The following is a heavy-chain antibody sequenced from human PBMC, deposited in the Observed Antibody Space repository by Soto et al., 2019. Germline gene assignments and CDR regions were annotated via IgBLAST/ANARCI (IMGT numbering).Heavy chain of an antibody. V-gene: IGHV3-33*01. CDR1: GFTFSSYG. CDR2: IWYDGSNK. J-gene: IGHJ6*02. D-gene: IGHD3-22*01. CDR3: ARDSSYDSSFYYYYGMDI. Sequence: PGGSLRLSCAASGFTFSSYGMHWVRQAPGKGLEWVAVIWYDGSNKYYADSVKGRFTISRDNSKNTLYLQMNSLRAEDTAVYYCARDSSYDSSFYYYYGMDIWGQGTTVTVSS.